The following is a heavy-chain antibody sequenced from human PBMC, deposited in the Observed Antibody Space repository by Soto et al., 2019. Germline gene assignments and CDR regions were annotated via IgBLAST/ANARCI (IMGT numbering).Heavy chain of an antibody. V-gene: IGHV3-53*01. J-gene: IGHJ4*01. CDR1: GFTVSRNF. CDR3: ARVVLVGATPDYFDH. CDR2: LYSGGTT. Sequence: EVQLVESGGGLIQPGGSLRLSCAVSGFTVSRNFMSWNRQAPGKGLQWVSILYSGGTTYYTDSVKGRFTISGDNSKNTVYLQMNSLRVEDTATYYCARVVLVGATPDYFDHWGQGTLVSVSS. D-gene: IGHD1-26*01.